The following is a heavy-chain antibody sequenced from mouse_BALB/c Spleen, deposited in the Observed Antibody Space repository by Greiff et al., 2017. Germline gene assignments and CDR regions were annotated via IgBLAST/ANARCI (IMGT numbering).Heavy chain of an antibody. J-gene: IGHJ1*01. CDR3: ARDYGSTSYWYFDV. V-gene: IGHV5-6-5*01. CDR1: GFTFSSYA. D-gene: IGHD1-1*01. Sequence: EVQLVESGGGLVKPGGSLKLSCAASGFTFSSYAMSWVRQTPEKRLEWVASISSGGSTYYPDSVKGRFTISRDNARNILYLQMSSLRSEDTAMYCCARDYGSTSYWYFDVWGAGTTVTVSS. CDR2: ISSGGST.